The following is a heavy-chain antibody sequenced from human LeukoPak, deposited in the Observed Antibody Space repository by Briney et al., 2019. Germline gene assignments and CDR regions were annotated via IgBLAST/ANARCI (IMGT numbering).Heavy chain of an antibody. D-gene: IGHD3-9*01. Sequence: SETLSLTCTVSGVSVSSNSYCWSWIRQPAGEGLEWIGDIYKTGTTKYNASLKSRVIISLDASKNRFSLKLSSVTATDTAVYYCARDRSLTGAYFDYWGQGTLATVSS. CDR2: IYKTGTT. CDR1: GVSVSSNSYC. J-gene: IGHJ4*02. V-gene: IGHV4-61*10. CDR3: ARDRSLTGAYFDY.